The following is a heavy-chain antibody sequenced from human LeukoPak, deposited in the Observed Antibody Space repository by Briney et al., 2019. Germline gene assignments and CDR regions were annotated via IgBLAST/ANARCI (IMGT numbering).Heavy chain of an antibody. CDR2: ISGNSGDT. J-gene: IGHJ4*02. Sequence: GGSLSLSCAASGFTFSDSYMTWVRQAPGKGLEWLSYISGNSGDTNYADSVKGRFTISRDNAENSLYLQMNSLRVEDTAVYYCARDPRTVRIWGQGTLVTVSS. CDR1: GFTFSDSY. V-gene: IGHV3-11*06. D-gene: IGHD1-1*01. CDR3: ARDPRTVRI.